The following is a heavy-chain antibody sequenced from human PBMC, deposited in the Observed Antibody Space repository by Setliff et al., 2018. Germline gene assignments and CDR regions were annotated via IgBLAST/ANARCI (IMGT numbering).Heavy chain of an antibody. V-gene: IGHV4-59*08. D-gene: IGHD3-22*01. J-gene: IGHJ4*02. CDR1: TASMTYYY. CDR2: VYDTGST. Sequence: LSLTCSVSTASMTYYYWSWIRQPPGKGLEWIGHVYDTGSTKYSPSLKGRVTISMDTSVNEFSLRLTSVTAADTAMYYCASRDYYDNRGSLDFWGQGTLVTVSS. CDR3: ASRDYYDNRGSLDF.